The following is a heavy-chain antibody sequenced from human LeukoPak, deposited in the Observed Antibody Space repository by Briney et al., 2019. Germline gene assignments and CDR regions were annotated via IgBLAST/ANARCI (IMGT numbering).Heavy chain of an antibody. CDR1: GFTFDDYA. Sequence: GGSLRLSCAAYGFTFDDYAMHWVRQAPGKGLEWVSLISWDGSSTYYAASVKGRFTISRDNSKNSLYLQMNSLRAEDTALYYCTRVYYDSSGPTWGAFDIWGQGTMVTVSS. CDR3: TRVYYDSSGPTWGAFDI. CDR2: ISWDGSST. D-gene: IGHD3-22*01. J-gene: IGHJ3*02. V-gene: IGHV3-43D*03.